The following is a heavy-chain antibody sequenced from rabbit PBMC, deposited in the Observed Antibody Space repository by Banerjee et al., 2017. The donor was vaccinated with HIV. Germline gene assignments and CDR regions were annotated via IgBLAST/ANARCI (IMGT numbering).Heavy chain of an antibody. CDR1: GFSFSNKYV. CDR3: ARDLAGDIGWNFHL. J-gene: IGHJ4*01. CDR2: INTISGNT. Sequence: QEQLEESGGDLVQPEGSLTLTCTASGFSFSNKYVMCWVRQAPGKGLEWIVCINTISGNTVYANWEKGRFKISKASWTTVTLQMTRLTAADTASYFCARDLAGDIGWNFHLWGQGTLVTVS. D-gene: IGHD2-1*01. V-gene: IGHV1S45*01.